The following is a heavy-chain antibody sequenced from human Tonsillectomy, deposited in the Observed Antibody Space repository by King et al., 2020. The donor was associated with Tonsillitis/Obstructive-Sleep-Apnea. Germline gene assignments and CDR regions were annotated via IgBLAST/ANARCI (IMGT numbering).Heavy chain of an antibody. J-gene: IGHJ5*02. V-gene: IGHV1-2*06. D-gene: IGHD2/OR15-2a*01. CDR3: ERERDYFLDR. CDR1: GYTFRGYY. CDR2: ISPKNGDT. Sequence: QLVQSGAAVRKPGASVKVSCKASGYTFRGYYMHWVRQTPGQGLEWMGRISPKNGDTRYSQKFQGRISMTGDRSITTAFMELSRLGSDDTAVYFWERERDYFLDRWGQGSLVPVSS.